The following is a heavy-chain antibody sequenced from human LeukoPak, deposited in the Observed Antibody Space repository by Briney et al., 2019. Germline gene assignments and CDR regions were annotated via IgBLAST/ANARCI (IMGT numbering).Heavy chain of an antibody. CDR1: GYTFISYD. Sequence: ASVKVSCKASGYTFISYDINWVRQATGQGLEWMGWMNPNSGNTGYAQKFQGRVTMTRNTSISTAYMELSSLRSEDTAVYYCARGLKVRRTIFGVVSANEYNWFDPWGQGTLVTVSS. CDR2: MNPNSGNT. CDR3: ARGLKVRRTIFGVVSANEYNWFDP. J-gene: IGHJ5*02. V-gene: IGHV1-8*01. D-gene: IGHD3-3*01.